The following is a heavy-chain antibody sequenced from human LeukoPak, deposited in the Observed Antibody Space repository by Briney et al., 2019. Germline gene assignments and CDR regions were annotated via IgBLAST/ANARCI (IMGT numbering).Heavy chain of an antibody. CDR1: GFTFSDYY. J-gene: IGHJ4*02. V-gene: IGHV3-11*05. CDR3: ARVQGSGSYFRYYFDY. D-gene: IGHD3-10*01. Sequence: GGSLRLSCAASGFTFSDYYMSWIRQAPGKGLEWVSYISSSSSYTNYADSVKGRSTISRDNAKNSLYLQMNSLRAEDTAVYYCARVQGSGSYFRYYFDYWGQGTLVTVSS. CDR2: ISSSSSYT.